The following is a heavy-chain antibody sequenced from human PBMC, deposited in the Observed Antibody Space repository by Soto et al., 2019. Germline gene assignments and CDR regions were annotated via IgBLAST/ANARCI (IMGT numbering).Heavy chain of an antibody. CDR3: AIKSQGRTPVDY. V-gene: IGHV4-39*01. J-gene: IGHJ4*02. D-gene: IGHD2-15*01. CDR2: IYYSGST. Sequence: LSETLSLTCTVSGGSISSSIYYCGWIRQPPGKGLEWIGSIYYSGSTYYNPSLKSRVTISVDTSKNQFSLKLSSVTAADTAVYYCAIKSQGRTPVDYWCQTPLVSVS. CDR1: GGSISSSIYY.